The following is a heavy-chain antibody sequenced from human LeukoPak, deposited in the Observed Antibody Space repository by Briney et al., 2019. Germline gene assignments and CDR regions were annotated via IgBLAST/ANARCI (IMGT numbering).Heavy chain of an antibody. J-gene: IGHJ2*01. CDR3: ARGHYDSSGYYFNWYFDL. CDR1: GYSISSGYY. CDR2: IYHSGST. D-gene: IGHD3-22*01. V-gene: IGHV4-38-2*02. Sequence: PSETLSLTCTVSGYSISSGYYWGWIRQPPGKGLELIGSIYHSGSTYYNPSLKSPVTISVDTSKNQFSLKLSSVTAADTAVYYCARGHYDSSGYYFNWYFDLWGRGTLVTVSS.